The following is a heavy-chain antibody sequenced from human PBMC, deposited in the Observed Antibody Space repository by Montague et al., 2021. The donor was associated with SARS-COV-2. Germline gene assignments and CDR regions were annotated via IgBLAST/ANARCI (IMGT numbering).Heavy chain of an antibody. CDR2: NYNRATT. Sequence: SETLSLTCTVSSVSIVSSGYYCCCSHPPPEEQLWWIGNNYNRATTYYHPPHHRRSTISVDTSKNQLSLRLTSVTAADTAVYFCARGMIGGVTTLFDYWGQGSQDTVSS. V-gene: IGHV4-39*01. D-gene: IGHD3-16*01. CDR1: SVSIVSSGYY. J-gene: IGHJ4*02. CDR3: ARGMIGGVTTLFDY.